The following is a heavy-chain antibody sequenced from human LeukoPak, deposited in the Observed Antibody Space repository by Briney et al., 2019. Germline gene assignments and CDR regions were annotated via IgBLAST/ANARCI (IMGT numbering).Heavy chain of an antibody. CDR3: ARDSKLAVSYY. J-gene: IGHJ4*02. D-gene: IGHD6-19*01. CDR1: GFTFSSYS. Sequence: GGSLRLSCAASGFTFSSYSMNWVRQARGKGLEWVSSISSSSSYIYYADSVKGRFTISRDNAKNSLYLQMNSLRAEDTAVYYCARDSKLAVSYYWGQGTLVTVSS. CDR2: ISSSSSYI. V-gene: IGHV3-21*01.